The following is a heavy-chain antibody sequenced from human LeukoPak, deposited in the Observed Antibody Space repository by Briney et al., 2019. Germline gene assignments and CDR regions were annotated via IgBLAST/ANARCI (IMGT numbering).Heavy chain of an antibody. D-gene: IGHD3-10*01. CDR1: GGSFSGYY. J-gene: IGHJ3*02. V-gene: IGHV4-34*01. CDR3: ARELVRGVIITGAFDI. CDR2: INHSGST. Sequence: SETLSLTCAVYGGSFSGYYWSWIRQPPGKGLEWIGEINHSGSTNYNPSLKSRVTISVDTSKNQFSLKLSSVTAADTAVYYCARELVRGVIITGAFDIWGQGTMVTVSS.